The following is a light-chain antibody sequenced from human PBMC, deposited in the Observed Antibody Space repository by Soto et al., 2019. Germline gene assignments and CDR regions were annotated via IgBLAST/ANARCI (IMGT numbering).Light chain of an antibody. V-gene: IGKV3-20*01. J-gene: IGKJ2*01. CDR1: QSVSSSY. CDR3: LHYYTSPYS. Sequence: PGESATVSCRASQSVSSSYLAWYQHKPGQAPRLLIYGASSRASGIPDRFSGSGSGTDFTLTISRLEPEDFAVYYCLHYYTSPYSFGQGTKLEIK. CDR2: GAS.